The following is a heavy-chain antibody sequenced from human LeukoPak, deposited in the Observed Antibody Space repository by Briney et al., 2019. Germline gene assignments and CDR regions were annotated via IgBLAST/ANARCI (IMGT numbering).Heavy chain of an antibody. CDR1: GSSFINYW. D-gene: IGHD3-22*01. CDR2: IDTYGGDT. CDR3: ARGPYYYDSVGHPDI. Sequence: GGSLRLSCAASGSSFINYWMHWVRQSPGKRLVWVSYIDTYGGDTNYADSVKGRFTISRDNAKNTLYLQMNSLTVDDTAVYFCARGPYYYDSVGHPDIRGHGTMVTVSS. V-gene: IGHV3-74*01. J-gene: IGHJ3*02.